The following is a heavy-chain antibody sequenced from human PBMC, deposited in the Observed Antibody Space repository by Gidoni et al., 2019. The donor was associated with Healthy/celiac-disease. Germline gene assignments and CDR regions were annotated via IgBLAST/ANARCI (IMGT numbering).Heavy chain of an antibody. CDR1: GFTFSSYW. D-gene: IGHD1-26*01. V-gene: IGHV3-7*01. CDR3: ARNTVGATGDY. CDR2: IKQDGSEK. J-gene: IGHJ4*02. Sequence: EVQLVESGGGLVQPGGSLRLSCADSGFTFSSYWMSWVRQAPGKGLEWVANIKQDGSEKYYVDSVKGRFTISRDNANNSLYLQMNSLRAEDTAVYYCARNTVGATGDYWGQGTLVTVSS.